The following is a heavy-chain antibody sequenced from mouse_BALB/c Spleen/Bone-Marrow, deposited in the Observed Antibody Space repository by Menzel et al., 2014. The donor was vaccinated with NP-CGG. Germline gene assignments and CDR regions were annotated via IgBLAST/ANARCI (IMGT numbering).Heavy chain of an antibody. Sequence: VQLQQSGTELVRPGASVKLSCKASGYSLTTYWMNWVRQRPGQGLEWIGMIHPSDSETRLNQKFKDKATLTVDKSSSTAYMQLNSPTSEDSAVYYCAREKVYYGISWFAYWGQGTLVTVSA. J-gene: IGHJ3*01. V-gene: IGHV1-61*01. CDR3: AREKVYYGISWFAY. D-gene: IGHD2-1*01. CDR2: IHPSDSET. CDR1: GYSLTTYW.